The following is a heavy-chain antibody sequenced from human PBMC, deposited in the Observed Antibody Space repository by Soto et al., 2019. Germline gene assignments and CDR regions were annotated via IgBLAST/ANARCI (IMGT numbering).Heavy chain of an antibody. J-gene: IGHJ6*02. Sequence: EQLVQSGAEVKKPGSSVKVSCKASGGTFSSYAISWVRQAPGQGLEWMGGIIPIFGTANYAQKFQGRVTITADESTSTAYMELSSLRSEDTAVYYCAREGRDIVVVPAAMPEYYYYGMDVWGQGTTVTVSS. CDR3: AREGRDIVVVPAAMPEYYYYGMDV. D-gene: IGHD2-2*01. CDR1: GGTFSSYA. CDR2: IIPIFGTA. V-gene: IGHV1-69*01.